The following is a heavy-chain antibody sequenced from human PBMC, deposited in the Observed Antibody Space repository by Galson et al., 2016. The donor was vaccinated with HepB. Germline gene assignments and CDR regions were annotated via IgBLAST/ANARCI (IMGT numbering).Heavy chain of an antibody. Sequence: QSGAEVKKPGESLKISCKASGYRFGTYWVAWVRQMLGKGPEWMGIIYPGNSETFYSSSFQGQVTMSVDMSTSTAYLQWSSLKASDTAIYYCARCVTGNYAGGFEHWGQGSLVTVSS. J-gene: IGHJ4*02. V-gene: IGHV5-51*01. D-gene: IGHD1-7*01. CDR2: IYPGNSET. CDR3: ARCVTGNYAGGFEH. CDR1: GYRFGTYW.